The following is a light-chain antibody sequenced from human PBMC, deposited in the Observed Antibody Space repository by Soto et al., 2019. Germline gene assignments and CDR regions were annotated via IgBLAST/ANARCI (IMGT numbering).Light chain of an antibody. J-gene: IGKJ1*01. CDR2: AAS. V-gene: IGKV1-39*01. CDR3: QHTYGMGT. Sequence: DIQLTQSPYFLSASVGDRVTITCRASQSISNYLNWYQQKPGKAPRLLIYAASTLQSGAPSRFSGNGSGTDFTLTNSSLHPEDFATFYCQHTYGMGTFGHGTKVDIK. CDR1: QSISNY.